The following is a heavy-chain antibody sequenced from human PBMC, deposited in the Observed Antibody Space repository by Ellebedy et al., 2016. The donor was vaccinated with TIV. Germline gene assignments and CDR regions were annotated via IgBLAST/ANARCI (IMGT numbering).Heavy chain of an antibody. Sequence: PGGSLRLSCAASGFTFSSYGMAWVRQAPGKGLDWVSAISGTGITTYYADSVKGRFTISRDNSKNTLSLQMNSLRAEDTAVYPCARELEGFGESYDTFDIWGQGTMVTVSS. D-gene: IGHD3-10*01. V-gene: IGHV3-23*01. CDR1: GFTFSSYG. CDR3: ARELEGFGESYDTFDI. CDR2: ISGTGITT. J-gene: IGHJ3*02.